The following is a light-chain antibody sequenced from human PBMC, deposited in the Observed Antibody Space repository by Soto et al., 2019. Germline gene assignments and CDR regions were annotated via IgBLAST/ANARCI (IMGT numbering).Light chain of an antibody. CDR2: DAS. CDR1: QDIGRW. V-gene: IGKV1-5*01. J-gene: IGKJ4*01. Sequence: DIHMTQSPSTLSASVRDRVTITCRASQDIGRWLAWYQQKPGKAPKVLIFDASNVERGVPSGFSGSGSGTEFTLTITSLQPDDFSTYYCQQYNNYPVTFGGGTKVEIK. CDR3: QQYNNYPVT.